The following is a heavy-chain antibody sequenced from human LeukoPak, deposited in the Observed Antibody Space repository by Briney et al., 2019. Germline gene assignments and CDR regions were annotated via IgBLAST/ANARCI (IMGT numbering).Heavy chain of an antibody. CDR1: GXTFSSYE. J-gene: IGHJ4*02. CDR2: ISSSGSTI. V-gene: IGHV3-48*03. CDR3: AREFGELLGDY. D-gene: IGHD3-10*01. Sequence: GGSLRLSCAASGXTFSSYEMNWVRQAPGKGREWVSYISSSGSTIYYADSVKGRFTISRDNAKNSLYLQMNSLRAEDTAVYYCAREFGELLGDYWGQGTLVTVSS.